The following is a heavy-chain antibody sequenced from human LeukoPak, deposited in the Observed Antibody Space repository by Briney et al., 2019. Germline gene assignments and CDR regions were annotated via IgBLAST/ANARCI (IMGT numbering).Heavy chain of an antibody. V-gene: IGHV3-7*04. CDR1: GFVFSSYW. J-gene: IGHJ5*02. CDR2: IKEDGSER. CDR3: ARYRGSGCFDP. D-gene: IGHD2-15*01. Sequence: GGSLRLSCAASGFVFSSYWMSWVRQAPGKGLAWVASIKEDGSERYYVDSVKGRFTISRDNAQNSLYLQMNSLRAEDTAVYYCARYRGSGCFDPWGQGTLVT.